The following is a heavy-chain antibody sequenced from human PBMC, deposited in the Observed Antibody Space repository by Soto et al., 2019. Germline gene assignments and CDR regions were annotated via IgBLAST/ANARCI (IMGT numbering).Heavy chain of an antibody. V-gene: IGHV4-30-4*01. Sequence: SETLSLTCTVSGGSISSGDYYWSWIRQPPVKGLEWIGYIYYSGSTYYNPSLKSRVTISVDTSKSQFSLKLSSVTAADTAVYYCARGRKTYYDFWSGYQRPGGMDVWGQGTTVTVSS. CDR3: ARGRKTYYDFWSGYQRPGGMDV. CDR2: IYYSGST. D-gene: IGHD3-3*01. CDR1: GGSISSGDYY. J-gene: IGHJ6*02.